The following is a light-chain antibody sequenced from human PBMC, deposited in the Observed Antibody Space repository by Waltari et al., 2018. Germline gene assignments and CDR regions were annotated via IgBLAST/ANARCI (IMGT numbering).Light chain of an antibody. J-gene: IGLJ2*01. Sequence: QSALTQPASVSGSPGQAIILTCTGSGNDTGRYYYISWFHQDPGKAPRLIIFDVYNRPSGVSNRFSGSKSDNTASLTISGLQAEDDSIFYCSSYTSSGVVFGGGTKVTVL. V-gene: IGLV2-14*03. CDR3: SSYTSSGVV. CDR1: GNDTGRYYY. CDR2: DVY.